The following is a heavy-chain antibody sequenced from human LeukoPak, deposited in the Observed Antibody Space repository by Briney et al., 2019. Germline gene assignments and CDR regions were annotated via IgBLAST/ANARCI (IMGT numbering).Heavy chain of an antibody. Sequence: SETLSLTRTVSGGSISSNYWSWIRQPPGKGLEWIGYIYYSGSTNYNPSLKSRVTISVDTSKNQFSLKLSSVTAADTAVYYCARAERWLQFDSWGQGTLVTVSS. D-gene: IGHD5-24*01. CDR3: ARAERWLQFDS. V-gene: IGHV4-59*01. CDR2: IYYSGST. J-gene: IGHJ4*02. CDR1: GGSISSNY.